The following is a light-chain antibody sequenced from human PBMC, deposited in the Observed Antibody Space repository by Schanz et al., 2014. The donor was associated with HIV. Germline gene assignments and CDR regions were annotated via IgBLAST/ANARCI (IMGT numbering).Light chain of an antibody. CDR3: QQYNNWPT. V-gene: IGKV3-20*01. J-gene: IGKJ1*01. Sequence: EIVLTQSPVILSLSPGERATLSCRASQTVSSNSLGWYQQKRGQVPRLLIYSASRRANGIPDRFSGSGSGTDFTLTISSLQSEDFASYYCQQYNNWPTFGQGTKVEIK. CDR2: SAS. CDR1: QTVSSNS.